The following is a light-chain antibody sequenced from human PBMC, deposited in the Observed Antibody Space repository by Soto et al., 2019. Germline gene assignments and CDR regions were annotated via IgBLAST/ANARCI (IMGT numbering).Light chain of an antibody. CDR2: DVT. J-gene: IGLJ1*01. V-gene: IGLV2-11*01. CDR1: SSDVGGYNY. Sequence: QSVLTQPRSVSGSPEQSVTISCTGTSSDVGGYNYVSWYQQHPGKAPKLMIYDVTKRPSGVPDRFSGSKSGNTASLTISGLQAEDEADYYCCSYAGTYTYVFGTGTTLTVL. CDR3: CSYAGTYTYV.